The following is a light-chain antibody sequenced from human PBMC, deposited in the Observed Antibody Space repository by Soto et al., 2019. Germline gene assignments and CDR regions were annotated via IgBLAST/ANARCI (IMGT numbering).Light chain of an antibody. CDR1: GSNIGAGYD. J-gene: IGLJ2*01. CDR2: TNI. CDR3: QSYDSSLSGVV. Sequence: QSVLTQSPSVSGAPGQRVTISCTGSGSNIGAGYDVHWYQHLPGTAPKLLIYTNINRPSGVPDRFSASKSGTSASLAITGLQAGDEADYYCQSYDSSLSGVVFGGGTKLTVL. V-gene: IGLV1-40*01.